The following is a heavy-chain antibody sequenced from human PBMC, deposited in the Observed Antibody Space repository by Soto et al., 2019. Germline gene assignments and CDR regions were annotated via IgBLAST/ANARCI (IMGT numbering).Heavy chain of an antibody. Sequence: EVQMLESGGGLVQPGGSLRLSCAASGFTFSSYALTWVRQAPGKGLEWVSSITGSGGYTRYTDSVKGRFTITRDNAKNTLFLQMKSLRADDTAIYYCGKDPNGDYLGAFDFWGQGTMVTVSS. V-gene: IGHV3-23*01. CDR1: GFTFSSYA. J-gene: IGHJ3*01. D-gene: IGHD4-17*01. CDR3: GKDPNGDYLGAFDF. CDR2: ITGSGGYT.